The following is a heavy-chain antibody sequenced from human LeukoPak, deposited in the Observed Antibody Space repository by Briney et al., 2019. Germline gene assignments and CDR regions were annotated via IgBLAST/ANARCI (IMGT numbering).Heavy chain of an antibody. CDR1: GFTFSSYS. CDR3: AKDWGTTTVNYFDY. D-gene: IGHD4-17*01. Sequence: KSGGSLRLSCAASGFTFSSYSMNWVRQAPGKGLEWVSSISSSSSYIYYADSVKGRFTISRDNAKNSLYLQMNSLRAEDTALYYCAKDWGTTTVNYFDYWGQGTLVTVSS. CDR2: ISSSSSYI. V-gene: IGHV3-21*04. J-gene: IGHJ4*02.